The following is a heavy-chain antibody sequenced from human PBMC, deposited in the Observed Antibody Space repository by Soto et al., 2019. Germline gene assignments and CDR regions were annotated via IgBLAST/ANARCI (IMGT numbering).Heavy chain of an antibody. CDR2: ISSSSSTI. Sequence: EGSLRLSCAASGFTFSRYNMSWVRQAPGKGLEWVSYISSSSSTIYYADSVKGRFTISRDNAKNSLYLQMNSLRDEDTSVYYCARGTTGLPYWGQGTLVTVSS. D-gene: IGHD4-17*01. J-gene: IGHJ4*02. CDR3: ARGTTGLPY. CDR1: GFTFSRYN. V-gene: IGHV3-48*02.